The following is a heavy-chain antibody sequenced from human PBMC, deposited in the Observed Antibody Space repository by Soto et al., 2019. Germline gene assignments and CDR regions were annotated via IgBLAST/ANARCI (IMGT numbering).Heavy chain of an antibody. J-gene: IGHJ5*02. D-gene: IGHD3-22*01. V-gene: IGHV3-30*03. CDR1: GFTFSSYA. CDR3: ALGGIVVTGNWFDP. Sequence: QVRLVESGGGVVQPGRSLRLSCAASGFTFSSYAMHWVRQAPGKGLEWVAVISQDGSDKHYVDSVKGRFTISRDNSKNTLYLQVNSLRAEDTAAYYCALGGIVVTGNWFDPWGQGILVTVSS. CDR2: ISQDGSDK.